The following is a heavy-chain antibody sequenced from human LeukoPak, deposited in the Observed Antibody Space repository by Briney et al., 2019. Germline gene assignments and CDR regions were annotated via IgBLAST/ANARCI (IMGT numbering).Heavy chain of an antibody. J-gene: IGHJ4*02. D-gene: IGHD3-22*01. CDR1: GFTFSDYY. Sequence: GGSLRLSCAASGFTFSDYYMSWIRQAPGKGLEWVSSISGSGGNTYYRDSVKGRFTISRDNSKNTLYLQMNSLRAEDTAIYYCAKDGRRISMIGVVRRGHYFDYWGQGALVTVSS. CDR3: AKDGRRISMIGVVRRGHYFDY. CDR2: ISGSGGNT. V-gene: IGHV3-23*01.